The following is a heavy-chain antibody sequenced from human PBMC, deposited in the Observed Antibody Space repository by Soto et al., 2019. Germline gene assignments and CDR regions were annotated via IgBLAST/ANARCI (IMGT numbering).Heavy chain of an antibody. D-gene: IGHD3-10*01. CDR1: GFTLSTYS. J-gene: IGHJ6*02. CDR2: ISGSSHII. CDR3: ARGFDLQYGLDV. V-gene: IGHV3-48*02. Sequence: EVQLVESGGGLIQRGGSLRLSCAASGFTLSTYSLNWVRQAPGKGLEWLSYISGSSHIIYYADSVKGRFTISRDNAKNSLYLQMNSLRDEDPAVYFCARGFDLQYGLDVWGQGTTVTVSS.